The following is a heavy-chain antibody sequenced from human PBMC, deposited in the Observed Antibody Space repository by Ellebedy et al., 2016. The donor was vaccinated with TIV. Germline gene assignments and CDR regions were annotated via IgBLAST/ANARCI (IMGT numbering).Heavy chain of an antibody. J-gene: IGHJ4*02. CDR2: INSDGSST. Sequence: GESLKISCAASGFTFSTYWMHWVRQAPGKGLVWVSRINSDGSSTSYADSVKGRFTISRDNAKNTLYLQMNSLRAEDTALYYCASELSLYDPGSYLDYWGQGTLVTVSS. D-gene: IGHD3-10*01. CDR1: GFTFSTYW. V-gene: IGHV3-74*01. CDR3: ASELSLYDPGSYLDY.